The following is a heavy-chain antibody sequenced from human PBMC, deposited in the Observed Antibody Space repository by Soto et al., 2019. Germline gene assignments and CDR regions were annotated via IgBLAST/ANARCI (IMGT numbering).Heavy chain of an antibody. J-gene: IGHJ4*02. CDR2: INPIGGTT. CDR1: GGTFSSYA. D-gene: IGHD6-13*01. Sequence: ASVKVSCKASGGTFSSYAISWVRQAPGQGLEWMGMINPIGGTTSYAQKFQGRVTMTRDTSTSTVYMELSSLRSEDTAVYYCATLHESSSWYPGDFDYWGQGPLVTVSS. CDR3: ATLHESSSWYPGDFDY. V-gene: IGHV1-46*03.